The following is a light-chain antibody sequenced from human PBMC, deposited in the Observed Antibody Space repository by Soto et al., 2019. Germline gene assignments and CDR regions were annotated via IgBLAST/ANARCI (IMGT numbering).Light chain of an antibody. J-gene: IGLJ2*01. V-gene: IGLV4-69*01. CDR1: SGHNNYA. Sequence: QLVLTQSPSASASLGASVKLTCTLSSGHNNYAIAWHQQQPDKGPRYLMKLNSDDSHSKGDGIPDRFSGSSSGAERHLTISSLQSEDEADYYCQTWGTAIHDVVFGGGTKLTVL. CDR3: QTWGTAIHDVV. CDR2: LNSDDSH.